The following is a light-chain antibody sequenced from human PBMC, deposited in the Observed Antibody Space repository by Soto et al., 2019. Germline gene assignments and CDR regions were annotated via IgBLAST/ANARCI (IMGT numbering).Light chain of an antibody. CDR3: SSYAGSNNFV. CDR2: EVS. J-gene: IGLJ2*01. CDR1: SSDVGDYNY. V-gene: IGLV2-8*01. Sequence: QSALTQPPSASGSPGQSVTISCTGTSSDVGDYNYVSWYQQHPGKAPKLMIYEVSKRPSGVPDRFSGSKSGNTASLTVSGLQAEDEAGYYCSSYAGSNNFVFGGGTKLTVL.